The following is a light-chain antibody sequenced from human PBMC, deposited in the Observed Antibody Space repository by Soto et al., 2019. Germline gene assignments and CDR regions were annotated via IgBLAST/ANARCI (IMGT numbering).Light chain of an antibody. Sequence: QSVLTQPASVSGSPGQSITISCTGTSSDVGNYNYVSWYQQHPGKAPKLMIHEVTNRPSGVSNRFSGSKSGNTASLTISGLQAEDEADYFFTSYTITSTWVFGGGTKVTVL. J-gene: IGLJ3*02. CDR2: EVT. CDR1: SSDVGNYNY. V-gene: IGLV2-14*01. CDR3: TSYTITSTWV.